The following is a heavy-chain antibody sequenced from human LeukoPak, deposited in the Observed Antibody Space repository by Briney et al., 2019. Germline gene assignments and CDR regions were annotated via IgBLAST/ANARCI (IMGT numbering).Heavy chain of an antibody. D-gene: IGHD3-10*01. Sequence: ASVKVSCKASGYTFTSYYIHWVRQAPGQRLEWMGWIDAGNGRTKYSQSFQGRLTIIRDTSATTAYMELSGLTSEDTATYYCARGRRTDVARGSYYFDYWGQGTLVSVST. CDR2: IDAGNGRT. V-gene: IGHV1-3*01. CDR1: GYTFTSYY. J-gene: IGHJ4*02. CDR3: ARGRRTDVARGSYYFDY.